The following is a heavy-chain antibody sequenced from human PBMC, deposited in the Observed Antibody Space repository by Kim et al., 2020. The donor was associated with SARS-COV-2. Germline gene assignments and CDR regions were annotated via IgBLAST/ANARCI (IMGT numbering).Heavy chain of an antibody. CDR2: INHSGST. CDR1: GGSFSGYY. CDR3: ARGLMGTHTARHQGDY. Sequence: SETLSLTCAVYGGSFSGYYWSWIRQPPGKGLEWIGEINHSGSTNYNPSLKSRVTISVDTSKNQFSLKLSSVTAADTAVYYCARGLMGTHTARHQGDYWGQGTLVTVSS. D-gene: IGHD5-18*01. J-gene: IGHJ4*02. V-gene: IGHV4-34*01.